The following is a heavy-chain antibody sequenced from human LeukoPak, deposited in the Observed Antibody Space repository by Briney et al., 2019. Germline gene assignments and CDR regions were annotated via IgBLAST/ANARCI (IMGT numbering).Heavy chain of an antibody. J-gene: IGHJ2*01. D-gene: IGHD6-13*01. V-gene: IGHV3-13*01. Sequence: GGSLRLFCAACGFTFSRADLHWLRQVTGKGLEWVSAIGTGGDTYYADSVRGRFTIARDNAKNSLYLQMNSVRAEDTAVYYCVREPAQHLAPLDWYFDLWGRGTLVTVSP. CDR1: GFTFSRAD. CDR3: VREPAQHLAPLDWYFDL. CDR2: IGTGGDT.